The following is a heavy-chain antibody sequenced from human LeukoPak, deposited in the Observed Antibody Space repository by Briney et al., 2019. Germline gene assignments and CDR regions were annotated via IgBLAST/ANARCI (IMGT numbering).Heavy chain of an antibody. CDR2: IYYSGST. J-gene: IGHJ4*02. D-gene: IGHD6-13*01. V-gene: IGHV4-59*12. CDR1: GGSISSYY. Sequence: SETLSLTCTVSGGSISSYYWSWIRQPPGKGLEWIGYIYYSGSTNYNPSLKSRVTISVDTSKNQFSLKLSSVTAADSAVYYCARRPNSWSYYFDYWGQGTLVTVSS. CDR3: ARRPNSWSYYFDY.